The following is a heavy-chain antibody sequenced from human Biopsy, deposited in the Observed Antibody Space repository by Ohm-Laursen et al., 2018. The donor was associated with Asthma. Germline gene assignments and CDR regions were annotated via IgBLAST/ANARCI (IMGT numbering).Heavy chain of an antibody. CDR3: ARHPYNFGGFDY. CDR2: ISPFTGDT. J-gene: IGHJ4*02. CDR1: GYTFRSYG. D-gene: IGHD5-24*01. V-gene: IGHV1-18*04. Sequence: APVKVSCKPSGYTFRSYGVSWVRQAPGQGLEWMGWISPFTGDTHFGQKFQGRVTMTTDTSTDTAYMELRSLRSDDTAVYYCARHPYNFGGFDYWGQGSLVLVSS.